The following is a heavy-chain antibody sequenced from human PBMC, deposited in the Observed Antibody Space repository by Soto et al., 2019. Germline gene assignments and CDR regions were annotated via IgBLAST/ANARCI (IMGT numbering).Heavy chain of an antibody. CDR2: VFYTGFT. CDR3: ASSQKGYNWNYFDH. J-gene: IGHJ4*02. Sequence: QLQLQESGPGLVKPSETLSLTCAVSGGSISGSYYYWGWLRQSPGRGPEWIGSVFYTGFTSYNPSLESRVSVSVDTTKNQFSLKVSAVTAADTAVYYCASSQKGYNWNYFDHWGQGALVTVAS. D-gene: IGHD1-20*01. CDR1: GGSISGSYYY. V-gene: IGHV4-39*01.